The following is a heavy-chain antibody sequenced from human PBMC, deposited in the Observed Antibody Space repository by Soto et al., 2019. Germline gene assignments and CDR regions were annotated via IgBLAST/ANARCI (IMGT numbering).Heavy chain of an antibody. V-gene: IGHV4-61*08. J-gene: IGHJ6*02. CDR1: GGSISSGGYY. D-gene: IGHD6-13*01. CDR3: ARDRSSSGSGGGTSERGVYYYYGMDV. Sequence: PSETLSLTCTVSGGSISSGGYYWSWIRQHPGKGLEWIGYIYYSGSTNYNPSLKSRVTISVDTSKNQFSLKLSSVTAADTAVYYCARDRSSSGSGGGTSERGVYYYYGMDVWGQGTTVTVSS. CDR2: IYYSGST.